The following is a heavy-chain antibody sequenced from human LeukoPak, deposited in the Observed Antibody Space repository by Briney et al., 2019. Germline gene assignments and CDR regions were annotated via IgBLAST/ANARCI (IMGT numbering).Heavy chain of an antibody. CDR3: ARGDCSGSICYSPMDV. Sequence: SETLSLTCTVSGYSINSGYYWVWIRQPPGKGLEWIGSIYRSGSTNYNPSLKSRVTISVDTSKNQFSLKVSSVTAADMAVYYCARGDCSGSICYSPMDVWGTGTTVTVSS. CDR2: IYRSGST. V-gene: IGHV4-38-2*02. J-gene: IGHJ6*03. D-gene: IGHD2-21*01. CDR1: GYSINSGYY.